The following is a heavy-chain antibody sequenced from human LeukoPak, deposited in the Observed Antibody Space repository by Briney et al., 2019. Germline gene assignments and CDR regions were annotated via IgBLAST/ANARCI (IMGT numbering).Heavy chain of an antibody. D-gene: IGHD7-27*01. V-gene: IGHV3-7*01. CDR2: IKPDGSET. CDR1: GFTFSSYW. CDR3: ARHWNWGWDY. Sequence: PGGSLRLSCAASGFTFSSYWMSWVRLAPGKGLEWVANIKPDGSETYYMDSVKGRFTISRDNTKNSLYLQMNSLRAEDTAVFHCARHWNWGWDYWGQGTLVIVSS. J-gene: IGHJ4*02.